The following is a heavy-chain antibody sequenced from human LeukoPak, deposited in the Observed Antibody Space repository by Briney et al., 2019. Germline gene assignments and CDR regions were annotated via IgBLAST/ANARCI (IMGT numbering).Heavy chain of an antibody. CDR3: ARDYASGWFAN. CDR1: GYTFIDYY. Sequence: ASVKVSCKASGYTFIDYYIHWVRQAPGQGLEWMGWINPNSGDTNYAQKFQGRVTMTRNTSISTADMELSSLTPDDTAVYYCARDYASGWFANWGQGTLVTVSS. D-gene: IGHD2-2*01. CDR2: INPNSGDT. V-gene: IGHV1-2*02. J-gene: IGHJ5*02.